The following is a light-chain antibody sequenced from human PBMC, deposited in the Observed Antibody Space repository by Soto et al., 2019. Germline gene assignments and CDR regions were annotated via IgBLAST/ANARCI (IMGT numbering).Light chain of an antibody. CDR3: AVWDDSLSGVI. Sequence: QSVLTQPPSASGTPGQRVTFSCSGSSSNIGRNSVYWYQQVPGTAPQLLIYRNSQRPSGVPDRFSGSKSGTSASLAISGLRSEDESDYYCAVWDDSLSGVIFGGGTKVTVL. CDR2: RNS. V-gene: IGLV1-47*01. J-gene: IGLJ2*01. CDR1: SSNIGRNS.